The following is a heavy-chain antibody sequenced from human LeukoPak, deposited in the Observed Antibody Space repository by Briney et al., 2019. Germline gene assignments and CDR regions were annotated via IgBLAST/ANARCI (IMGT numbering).Heavy chain of an antibody. Sequence: PGGSLRLSCAASGFTFTRYWMAWVRQAPGKGLEWVANIKQDGSEQYHVDSVRGRFTMSRDNARNSQYLQMDSLRAEDTAVYYCARVSRSGYYGEYWGQGTPVTVSS. V-gene: IGHV3-7*01. CDR2: IKQDGSEQ. CDR1: GFTFTRYW. D-gene: IGHD3-3*01. CDR3: ARVSRSGYYGEY. J-gene: IGHJ4*02.